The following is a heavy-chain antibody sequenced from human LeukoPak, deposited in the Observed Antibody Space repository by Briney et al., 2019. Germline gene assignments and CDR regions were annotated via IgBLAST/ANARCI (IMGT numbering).Heavy chain of an antibody. CDR3: ATTRRYSSSWYLGFFDY. V-gene: IGHV3-23*01. Sequence: GGSLRLSCAASGFTFSSYVMSWVRQAPEKGRKWVSAISGGGDTTYYADSVQGRFTISRDYSKNTLYLQMNSLRAEDTAAYYCATTRRYSSSWYLGFFDYWGPGTPVSVSS. CDR2: ISGGGDTT. CDR1: GFTFSSYV. J-gene: IGHJ4*02. D-gene: IGHD6-13*01.